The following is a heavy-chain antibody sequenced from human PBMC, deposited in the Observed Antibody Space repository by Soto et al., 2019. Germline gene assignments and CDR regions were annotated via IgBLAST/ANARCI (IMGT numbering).Heavy chain of an antibody. D-gene: IGHD1-26*01. Sequence: EVQLVESGGGLVQPGGSLRLSCAASGFTFSSYDMHWVRQATGKGLEWVSAIGTAGDPYYPGSVKGRFTISREKAKTSLYLQMNSLRAGDTAVYYCARASGATGDYFDYWGQGTLVTVSS. CDR1: GFTFSSYD. J-gene: IGHJ4*02. V-gene: IGHV3-13*05. CDR3: ARASGATGDYFDY. CDR2: IGTAGDP.